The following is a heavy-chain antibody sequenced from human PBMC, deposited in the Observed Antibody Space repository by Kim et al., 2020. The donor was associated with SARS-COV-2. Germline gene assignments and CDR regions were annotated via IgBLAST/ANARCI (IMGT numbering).Heavy chain of an antibody. V-gene: IGHV3-21*01. CDR2: SYI. Sequence: SYIYYADSVKGRFTIARDNAKNSLYLQMNSLRAEDTAVYYCARDYYGMDVWGQGTTVTVSS. CDR3: ARDYYGMDV. J-gene: IGHJ6*02.